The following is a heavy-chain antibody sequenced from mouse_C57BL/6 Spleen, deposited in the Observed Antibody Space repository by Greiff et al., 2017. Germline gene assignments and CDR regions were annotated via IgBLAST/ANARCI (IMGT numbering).Heavy chain of an antibody. J-gene: IGHJ3*01. CDR2: INYDGSST. CDR1: GFTFSDYY. Sequence: EVMLVESEGGLVQPGSSMKLSCTASGFTFSDYYMAWVRQVPEKGLEWVANINYDGSSTYYLDSLKSRFIISRDNAKNILYLQMSSLKSEDTATYYCATYYGSAWFAYWGQGTLVTVSA. CDR3: ATYYGSAWFAY. D-gene: IGHD1-1*01. V-gene: IGHV5-16*01.